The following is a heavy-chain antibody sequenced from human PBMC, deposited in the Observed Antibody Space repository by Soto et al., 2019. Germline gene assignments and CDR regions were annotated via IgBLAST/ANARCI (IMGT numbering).Heavy chain of an antibody. D-gene: IGHD4-17*01. V-gene: IGHV4-4*02. Sequence: QVQLQESGPGLVKPSGTLSLTCAVSGGSISSSNWWSWVRQPPGKGLEWIGEIYHSGSTNYNPSLKSRVTISVDKSKNQFSLKLSSVTAADTAVYYCARDPRYGDNYYYYYGMDVWGQGTTVTVSS. J-gene: IGHJ6*02. CDR2: IYHSGST. CDR3: ARDPRYGDNYYYYYGMDV. CDR1: GGSISSSNW.